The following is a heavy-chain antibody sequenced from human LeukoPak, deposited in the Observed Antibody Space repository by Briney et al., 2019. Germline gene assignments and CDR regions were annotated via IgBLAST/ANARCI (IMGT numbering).Heavy chain of an antibody. CDR3: AGAIVLDFDY. J-gene: IGHJ4*02. Sequence: GGSLRLSCAASGFTFNNYNMNWVRQAPGKGLEWVSHISSSSSTIYYADSVKGRFTISRDNAKNLLYLQMNSLRAEDTAVYYCAGAIVLDFDYWGQGTLVTVSS. V-gene: IGHV3-48*04. CDR2: ISSSSSTI. CDR1: GFTFNNYN. D-gene: IGHD2-15*01.